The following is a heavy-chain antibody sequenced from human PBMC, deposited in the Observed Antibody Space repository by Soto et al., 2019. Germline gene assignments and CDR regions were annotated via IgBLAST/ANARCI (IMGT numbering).Heavy chain of an antibody. J-gene: IGHJ6*02. D-gene: IGHD3-9*01. CDR1: GFTFSSYE. V-gene: IGHV3-48*03. Sequence: PGGSLRLSCAASGFTFSSYEMNWVRQAPGKGLEWVSYISSSGSTIYYADSVKGRFTISRDNAKNSLYLQMNSLRAEDTAVYYCARDEYYDILTGYYRDYYYGMDVWGQGTTGTVSS. CDR2: ISSSGSTI. CDR3: ARDEYYDILTGYYRDYYYGMDV.